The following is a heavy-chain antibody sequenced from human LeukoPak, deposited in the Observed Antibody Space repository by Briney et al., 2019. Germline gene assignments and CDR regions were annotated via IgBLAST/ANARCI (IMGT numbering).Heavy chain of an antibody. Sequence: SETLSLTCAVYGGSFSGYYWSWIRQPPGKGLEWIGEINHSGSTNYNQSLKSRVTISVDTSKNQFSLKLSFVTAADTAVYYCARGTEGGSSQKTNWFDPWGQGTLVTVSS. CDR3: ARGTEGGSSQKTNWFDP. J-gene: IGHJ5*02. V-gene: IGHV4-34*01. D-gene: IGHD6-6*01. CDR1: GGSFSGYY. CDR2: INHSGST.